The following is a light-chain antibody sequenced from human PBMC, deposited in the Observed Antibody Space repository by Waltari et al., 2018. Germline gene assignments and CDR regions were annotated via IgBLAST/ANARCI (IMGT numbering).Light chain of an antibody. CDR2: AAS. V-gene: IGKV1-39*01. Sequence: DIQMTQSPSSLSASVGARVTITCRASQSISSYLMWYQQKPGKAPKLLIYAASSLQSGVPSRFSGSGSGTDFTLTISSLQPEDFATYYCQQSYSTPLTFGPGTKVD. CDR3: QQSYSTPLT. CDR1: QSISSY. J-gene: IGKJ3*01.